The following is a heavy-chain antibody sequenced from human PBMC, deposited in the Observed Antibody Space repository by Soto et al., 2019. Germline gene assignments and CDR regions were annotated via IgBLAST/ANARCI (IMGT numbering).Heavy chain of an antibody. J-gene: IGHJ3*02. CDR3: AREGGYCSSTSCDPGAFDI. Sequence: QVQLVESGGGVVQPGRSLRLSCAASGFTFSSYGMHWVRQAPGKGLEWVAVIWYDGSNKYYADSVKGRFTISRDNSKNTPYLQMNSLRAEDTAVYYCAREGGYCSSTSCDPGAFDIWGQGTMVTVSS. CDR1: GFTFSSYG. D-gene: IGHD2-2*01. V-gene: IGHV3-33*01. CDR2: IWYDGSNK.